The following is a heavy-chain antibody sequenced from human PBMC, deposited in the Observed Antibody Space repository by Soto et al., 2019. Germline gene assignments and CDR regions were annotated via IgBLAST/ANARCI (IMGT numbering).Heavy chain of an antibody. Sequence: SETLSLTCAVYGGSFSGYYWSWIRQPPGKGLEWIGEINHSGSTNYNPSLKSRVTISVDTSKNQFSLKLSSVTAADTAVYYCARGSDIVVVPAAITSLDYYYYMDVWGKGTTVTVSS. J-gene: IGHJ6*03. D-gene: IGHD2-2*01. CDR1: GGSFSGYY. V-gene: IGHV4-34*01. CDR3: ARGSDIVVVPAAITSLDYYYYMDV. CDR2: INHSGST.